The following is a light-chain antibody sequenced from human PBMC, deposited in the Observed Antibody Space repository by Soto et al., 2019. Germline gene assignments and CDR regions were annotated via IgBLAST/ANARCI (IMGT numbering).Light chain of an antibody. CDR3: QQSNSAPLT. J-gene: IGKJ4*01. CDR2: AAS. V-gene: IGKV1-39*01. CDR1: QTITKY. Sequence: DIQMTQSPSSLSASVGDRVTITCRASQTITKYLNWYQQKPGKAPKLLIFAASSLQSGVPSRFSGSGSGTDFTLTISSLQPEDSATYFCQQSNSAPLTFGGGTRWRSN.